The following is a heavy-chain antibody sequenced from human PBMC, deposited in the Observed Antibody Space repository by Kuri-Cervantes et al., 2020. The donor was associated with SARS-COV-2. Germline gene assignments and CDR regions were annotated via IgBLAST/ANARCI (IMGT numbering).Heavy chain of an antibody. Sequence: GESLKISCAASGFTFSSYGMHWVRQAPGKGLEWVAVISYDGSNKYYADSVKGRFTISRDNSKNTLYLQMNSLRAEDTAVYYCAKDIEGLERLYAFDYWGQGTLVTVSS. D-gene: IGHD1-1*01. J-gene: IGHJ4*02. CDR1: GFTFSSYG. CDR2: ISYDGSNK. CDR3: AKDIEGLERLYAFDY. V-gene: IGHV3-30*18.